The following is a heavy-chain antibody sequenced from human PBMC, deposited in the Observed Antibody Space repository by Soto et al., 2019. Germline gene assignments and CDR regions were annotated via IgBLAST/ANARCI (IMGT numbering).Heavy chain of an antibody. CDR1: GFTFSSYA. V-gene: IGHV3-23*01. CDR3: AKGTTVTTGDFFDY. Sequence: GGSLRLSCAASGFTFSSYAMSWVRQAPGKGLEWVSTISGSGGSTYYADSVKGRFTISRVNSKNTLYLQMNSLRADDTAVYYCAKGTTVTTGDFFDYWGQGTLVTVSS. CDR2: ISGSGGST. J-gene: IGHJ4*02. D-gene: IGHD4-17*01.